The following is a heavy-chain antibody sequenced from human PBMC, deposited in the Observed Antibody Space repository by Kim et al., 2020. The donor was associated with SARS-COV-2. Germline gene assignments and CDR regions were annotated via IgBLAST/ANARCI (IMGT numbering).Heavy chain of an antibody. CDR2: IDPSDSYT. CDR1: GYSFTSYW. J-gene: IGHJ5*02. Sequence: GESLKISCKGSGYSFTSYWISWVRQMPGKGLEWMGRIDPSDSYTNYSPSFQGHVTISADKSISTAYLQWSSLKASDTAMYYCASSGYSSVHWFDPWGQGTLVTVSS. D-gene: IGHD6-19*01. CDR3: ASSGYSSVHWFDP. V-gene: IGHV5-10-1*01.